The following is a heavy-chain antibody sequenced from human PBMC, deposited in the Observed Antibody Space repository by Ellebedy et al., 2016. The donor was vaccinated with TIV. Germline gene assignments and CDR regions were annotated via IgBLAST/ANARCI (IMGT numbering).Heavy chain of an antibody. D-gene: IGHD2-21*02. CDR2: ISSSSSTI. CDR3: AKDRTSGDGYWVFDS. CDR1: GFTFSSYS. Sequence: PGGSLRLSCAASGFTFSSYSMNWVRQAPGKGLEWVSYISSSSSTIYYADSVKGRFTISRDNSKRTVDLQMRSVRAEDTAVYFCAKDRTSGDGYWVFDSWGQGTMVSVSS. V-gene: IGHV3-48*04. J-gene: IGHJ4*02.